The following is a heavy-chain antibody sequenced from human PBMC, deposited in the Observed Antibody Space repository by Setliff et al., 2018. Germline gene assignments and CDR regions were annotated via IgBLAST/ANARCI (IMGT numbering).Heavy chain of an antibody. J-gene: IGHJ4*02. Sequence: ASVKVSCKASGYTFTSYYMHWVRQAPGQGLEWMGIINPSGGSTSYAQKFQGRVTMTRDTSTSTVYMELSSLRSEDTAVYYCARDLPGAAAVPYFDYWGQGTLVTV. D-gene: IGHD6-13*01. CDR3: ARDLPGAAAVPYFDY. V-gene: IGHV1-46*01. CDR1: GYTFTSYY. CDR2: INPSGGST.